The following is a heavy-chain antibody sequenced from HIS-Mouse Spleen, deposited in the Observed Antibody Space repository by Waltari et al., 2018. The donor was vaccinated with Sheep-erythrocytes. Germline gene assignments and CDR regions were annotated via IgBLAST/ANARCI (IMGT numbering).Heavy chain of an antibody. J-gene: IGHJ4*02. V-gene: IGHV3-21*01. Sequence: EVQLVESGGGLVKPGGSLRLSCAASGFTFSSYSMNWVRQAPGKGVGGGISFSSSSGYRYYAGSVKGRFTISRDNAKNSLYRQMNSLRAEDTAVYYCARVAAVTTYYFDYWGQGTLVTVSS. D-gene: IGHD4-17*01. CDR1: GFTFSSYS. CDR2: FSSSSGYR. CDR3: ARVAAVTTYYFDY.